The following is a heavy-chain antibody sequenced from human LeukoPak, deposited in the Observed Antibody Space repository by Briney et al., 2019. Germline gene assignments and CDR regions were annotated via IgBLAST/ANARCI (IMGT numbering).Heavy chain of an antibody. CDR1: GFSLSTSGMR. CDR3: ALGYYYDSSGYYGYFDY. Sequence: ESGPALLKPTPTLTLTCTFSGFSLSTSGMRVSWIRQPPGKALEWLSLIDWDDDKFYSTSLKTRLTISKDTSKNQVVLTMTNMDPVDTATYYCALGYYYDSSGYYGYFDYWGQGTLVTVSS. D-gene: IGHD3-22*01. J-gene: IGHJ4*02. CDR2: IDWDDDK. V-gene: IGHV2-70*04.